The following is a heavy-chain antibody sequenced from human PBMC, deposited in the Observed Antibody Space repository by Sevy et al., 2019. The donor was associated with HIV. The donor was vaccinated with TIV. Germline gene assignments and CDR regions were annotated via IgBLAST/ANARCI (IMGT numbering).Heavy chain of an antibody. CDR1: GFTLSIYW. CDR3: VRGSTGTFGH. D-gene: IGHD3-9*01. CDR2: INSDGKIK. V-gene: IGHV3-74*01. J-gene: IGHJ4*02. Sequence: WGSLRLSCAASGFTLSIYWMHWVRQVPGKGLVWVSHINSDGKIKRYADSVEGRFTISRDNAEKTVHLQMNSLRADDTAVYYCVRGSTGTFGHWGQGTLVTVSS.